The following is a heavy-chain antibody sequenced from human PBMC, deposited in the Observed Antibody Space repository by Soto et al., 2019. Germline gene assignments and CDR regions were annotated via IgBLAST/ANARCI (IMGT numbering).Heavy chain of an antibody. CDR1: GFTFSTYA. Sequence: GGSLRLSCAASGFTFSTYAMTWVRQAPGKGLEWVSAISASGGSTYYADSVKGRFTISRDNAKNSLYLQMNSLRAEDTALYYCARDNPCHCLTGYYLCAFDRWGQGTMVTGSS. D-gene: IGHD3-9*01. J-gene: IGHJ3*02. CDR3: ARDNPCHCLTGYYLCAFDR. V-gene: IGHV3-23*01. CDR2: ISASGGST.